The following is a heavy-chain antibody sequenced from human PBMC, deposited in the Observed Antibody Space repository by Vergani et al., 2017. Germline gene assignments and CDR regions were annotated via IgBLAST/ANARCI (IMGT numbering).Heavy chain of an antibody. CDR3: ARGSCLGGSCYKPLFDY. D-gene: IGHD2-15*01. Sequence: QVQLQESGPGLVKPSQTLSLTCTVSGGSINSHNYYWSWIRQPAGKGLEWIGRIHTSGSTKYNPSLKSRVTMSEDTSKNQFSLNLTSVTAADTAVYFCARGSCLGGSCYKPLFDYWVQGSLVTLCS. CDR2: IHTSGST. CDR1: GGSINSHNYY. V-gene: IGHV4-61*02. J-gene: IGHJ4*02.